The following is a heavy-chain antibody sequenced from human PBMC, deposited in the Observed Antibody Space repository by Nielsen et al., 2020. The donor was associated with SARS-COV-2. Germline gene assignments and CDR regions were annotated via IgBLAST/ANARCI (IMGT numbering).Heavy chain of an antibody. Sequence: GESLKISCAASGFTFSNAWMSWVRQAPGKGLEWVANIKQDGSEKYYVDSVKGRFTISRDNAKNSLYLQMNSLRAEDTAVYYCASEGVGYCSSTSCHRYYYGMDVWGQGTTVTVSS. J-gene: IGHJ6*02. CDR3: ASEGVGYCSSTSCHRYYYGMDV. CDR2: IKQDGSEK. CDR1: GFTFSNAW. D-gene: IGHD2-2*01. V-gene: IGHV3-7*03.